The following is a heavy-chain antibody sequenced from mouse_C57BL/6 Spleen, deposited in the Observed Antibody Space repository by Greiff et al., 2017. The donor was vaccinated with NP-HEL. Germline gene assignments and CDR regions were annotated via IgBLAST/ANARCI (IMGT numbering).Heavy chain of an antibody. CDR3: AREMGYVYDTCFAY. J-gene: IGHJ3*01. CDR1: GYTFTSYW. D-gene: IGHD2-2*01. Sequence: QVQLQQPGAELVRPGTSVKLSCKASGYTFTSYWLHWVKQRPGQGLEWIGVIDPSDSYTNYNQKFKGKATLTVDTSSSTAYMQLSSLTSEDSAVYYCAREMGYVYDTCFAYWGQGTLGTVSA. CDR2: IDPSDSYT. V-gene: IGHV1-59*01.